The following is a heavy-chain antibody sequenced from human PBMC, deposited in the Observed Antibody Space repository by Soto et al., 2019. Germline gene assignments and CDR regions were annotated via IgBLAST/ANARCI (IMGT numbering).Heavy chain of an antibody. J-gene: IGHJ4*02. CDR2: IWYDGSNK. Sequence: VQLVESGGGVVQPGRSLRLSCAASGFTFSSYGMHWVRQAPGKGLEWVAVIWYDGSNKYYADSVKGRFTISRDNSKNTLYLQMNSLRAEDTAVYYCARGPWTYSSGWYLDYWGQGTLVTVSS. D-gene: IGHD6-19*01. CDR1: GFTFSSYG. CDR3: ARGPWTYSSGWYLDY. V-gene: IGHV3-33*01.